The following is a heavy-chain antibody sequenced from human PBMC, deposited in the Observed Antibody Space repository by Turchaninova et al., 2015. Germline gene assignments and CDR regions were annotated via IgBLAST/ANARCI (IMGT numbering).Heavy chain of an antibody. Sequence: RQAPGKGLEWVAAISYDGGKEFYEDSVKGRFTISRDNSKNTLYLQMNSLRTEDTAVYYCAKRGGTTVPNIAFDIWGQGTMVTVSS. V-gene: IGHV3-30*18. CDR3: AKRGGTTVPNIAFDI. CDR2: ISYDGGKE. D-gene: IGHD4-17*01. J-gene: IGHJ3*02.